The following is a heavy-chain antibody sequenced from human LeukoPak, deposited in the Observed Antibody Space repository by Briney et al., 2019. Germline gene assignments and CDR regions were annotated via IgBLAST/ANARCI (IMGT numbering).Heavy chain of an antibody. Sequence: GGSLRLSCAASGFTFSNAWMGWVRQAPGKGLEWVADISYDGSNKYYADSVKGRFTISRDNSKNTLYLQMNSLRAEDTAVYYCAKFFTGEYVRAFDVWGQGTMVTVSS. CDR3: AKFFTGEYVRAFDV. V-gene: IGHV3-30*18. CDR1: GFTFSNAW. D-gene: IGHD3-10*02. J-gene: IGHJ3*01. CDR2: ISYDGSNK.